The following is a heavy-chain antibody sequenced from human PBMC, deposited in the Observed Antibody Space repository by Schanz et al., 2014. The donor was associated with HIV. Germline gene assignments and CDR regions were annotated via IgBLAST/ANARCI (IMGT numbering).Heavy chain of an antibody. Sequence: QVQLQQWGAGLLKPSETLSLTCAVYGGSLSGYYWSWIRQSPGKGLDWIGEVNHSGSTKYNPTLKSGVTISVDTSKNQFSLRLGSVTAADAAVYYCVREGEDSVAARWYNGMDVWGQGTTVTVSS. J-gene: IGHJ6*02. CDR1: GGSLSGYY. D-gene: IGHD3-16*01. CDR3: VREGEDSVAARWYNGMDV. V-gene: IGHV4-34*01. CDR2: VNHSGST.